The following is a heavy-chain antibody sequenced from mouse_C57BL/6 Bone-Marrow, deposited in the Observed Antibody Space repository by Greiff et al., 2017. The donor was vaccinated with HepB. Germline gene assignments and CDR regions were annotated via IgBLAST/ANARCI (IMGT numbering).Heavy chain of an antibody. J-gene: IGHJ2*01. V-gene: IGHV1-82*01. D-gene: IGHD1-1*01. CDR1: GYAFSSSW. CDR2: IYPGDGDT. CDR3: ARRGHYGSSFY. Sequence: VQLQQSGPELVKPGASVKISCKASGYAFSSSWMNWVKQRPGKGLEWIGRIYPGDGDTNYNGKFKGKATLTADKSSSTAYMQLSSLTSEDSAVDFCARRGHYGSSFYWGQGTTLTVAS.